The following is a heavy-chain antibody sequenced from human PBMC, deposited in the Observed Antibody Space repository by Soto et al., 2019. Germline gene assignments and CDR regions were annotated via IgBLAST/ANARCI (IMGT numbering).Heavy chain of an antibody. J-gene: IGHJ4*02. Sequence: PGGSLRLSCEASGFTFGGVRMNWVRQVPGKGLEWVASINSGGSDTWYVDSVKGRFIISRDNAQSSRFLQMNTLRAEDTAMYYCARVDYWGPGTQVTVSS. CDR1: GFTFGGVR. V-gene: IGHV3-21*01. CDR3: ARVDY. CDR2: INSGGSDT.